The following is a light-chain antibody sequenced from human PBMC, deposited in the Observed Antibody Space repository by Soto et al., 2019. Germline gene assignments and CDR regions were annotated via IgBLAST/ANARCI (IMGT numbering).Light chain of an antibody. CDR3: QQRSNWLLT. V-gene: IGKV3-11*01. Sequence: EIVLTQSPATLSLYPGERATLSCRASQSVSSYLAWYQQKPGQAPRLLIYDASNRATGIPARFSGSGSGTDFPLTISRLEPEDCAVYYCQQRSNWLLTFGPGTKVDIK. J-gene: IGKJ3*01. CDR2: DAS. CDR1: QSVSSY.